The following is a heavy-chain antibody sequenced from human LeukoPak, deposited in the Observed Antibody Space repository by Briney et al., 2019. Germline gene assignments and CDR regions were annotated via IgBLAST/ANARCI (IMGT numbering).Heavy chain of an antibody. V-gene: IGHV4-59*01. D-gene: IGHD6-13*01. Sequence: SETLSLTCTVSGGSISSYYWSWIRQPPGKGLEWIGYIYYSGSTNYNPSLKSRVTISVDTSKNQFSLKLSSVTAADTAVYYCARSYSSSWSRMGHYYGMDVWGRGTTVTVSS. J-gene: IGHJ6*02. CDR3: ARSYSSSWSRMGHYYGMDV. CDR2: IYYSGST. CDR1: GGSISSYY.